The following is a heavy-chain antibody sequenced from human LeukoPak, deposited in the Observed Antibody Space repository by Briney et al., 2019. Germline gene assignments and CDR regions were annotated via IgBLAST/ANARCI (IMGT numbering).Heavy chain of an antibody. Sequence: ASVKVSCKASGYTFTDYGFTWVRQAPGQGLEWMGWISALNGNANYAHKFRGRVTLTRDTSTGTAYMGLRSLKSDDTAVYYCARDEQYQLIILDFWGQGTLITVSS. CDR1: GYTFTDYG. J-gene: IGHJ4*02. V-gene: IGHV1-18*01. CDR3: ARDEQYQLIILDF. CDR2: ISALNGNA. D-gene: IGHD4-11*01.